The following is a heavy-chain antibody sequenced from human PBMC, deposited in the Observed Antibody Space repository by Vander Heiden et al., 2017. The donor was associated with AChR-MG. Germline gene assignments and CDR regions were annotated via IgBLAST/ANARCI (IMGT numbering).Heavy chain of an antibody. V-gene: IGHV3-21*01. D-gene: IGHD3-9*01. CDR2: MSRSSRNI. J-gene: IGHJ4*02. CDR1: GFTFSASR. Sequence: EVQLVESGGGPVKPGGSLRLPCVAPGFTFSASRMNWVRQAPGKGLEWVSFMSRSSRNIYYADSVKGRFTISRDNAKNSLYLQMNSLRAEDTAVYYCARGSGYDILTGYSYYFDYWGQGTLVTVSS. CDR3: ARGSGYDILTGYSYYFDY.